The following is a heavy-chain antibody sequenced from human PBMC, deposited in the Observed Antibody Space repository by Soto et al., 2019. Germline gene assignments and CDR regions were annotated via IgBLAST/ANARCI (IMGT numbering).Heavy chain of an antibody. J-gene: IGHJ4*02. Sequence: QVQLQQWGAGLLKPSETLSLTCAVYGGSFNGYYWSWIRQPPGKGLEWIGEINHSGSTNYNPSLKSRVTISVDTSKNQFSLKLSSVTAADTAVYYCARGPEDIVVVVAAINFDYWGQGTXVXXSS. CDR2: INHSGST. D-gene: IGHD2-15*01. CDR1: GGSFNGYY. V-gene: IGHV4-34*01. CDR3: ARGPEDIVVVVAAINFDY.